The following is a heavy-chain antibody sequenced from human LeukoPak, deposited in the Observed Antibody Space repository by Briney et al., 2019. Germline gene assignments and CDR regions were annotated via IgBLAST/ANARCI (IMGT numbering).Heavy chain of an antibody. V-gene: IGHV3-53*01. Sequence: PGGSLRLSCAASGFIVSSNYMNWVRQAPGKGLEWVSVIYTGGNTYYADSVKGRFTISRDNSKNTLYLQMHSLRAEDTAVYYCAREAGSGSYRPKYYYYGMDVWGQGTTVTVSS. CDR3: AREAGSGSYRPKYYYYGMDV. D-gene: IGHD3-10*01. CDR1: GFIVSSNY. CDR2: IYTGGNT. J-gene: IGHJ6*02.